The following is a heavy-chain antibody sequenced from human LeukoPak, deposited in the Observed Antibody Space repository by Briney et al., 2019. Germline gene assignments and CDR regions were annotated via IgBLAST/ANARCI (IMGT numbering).Heavy chain of an antibody. CDR3: ARSWSGFGELLSYFDY. CDR2: IWYDGSNK. CDR1: GLTFSSYG. J-gene: IGHJ4*02. V-gene: IGHV3-33*01. D-gene: IGHD3-10*01. Sequence: GGSLRLSCAASGLTFSSYGMHWVRQAPGKGLEWVAVIWYDGSNKYYADSVKGRFTISRDNSKNTLYLQMNSLRAEDTAVYYCARSWSGFGELLSYFDYWGQGTLVTVSS.